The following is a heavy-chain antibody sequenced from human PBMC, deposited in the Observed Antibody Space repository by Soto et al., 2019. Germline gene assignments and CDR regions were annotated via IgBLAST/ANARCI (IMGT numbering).Heavy chain of an antibody. CDR1: GDRFTDYY. V-gene: IGHV1-2*04. Sequence: QVQLVQSGAEVKEPGASVTVSCRASGDRFTDYYMHWVRQAPGQGLEWMGWINPNSGVTKYAQKFQGCVTMTRDTSIRTVYMQLSRLRFDDTAIYYCARESGGATATLDYYYFYMDVWGTGTTVTVSS. J-gene: IGHJ6*03. CDR2: INPNSGVT. CDR3: ARESGGATATLDYYYFYMDV. D-gene: IGHD5-12*01.